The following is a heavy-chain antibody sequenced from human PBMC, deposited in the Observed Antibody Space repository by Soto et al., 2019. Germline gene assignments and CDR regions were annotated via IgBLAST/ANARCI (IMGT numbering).Heavy chain of an antibody. CDR1: GGSFSGYY. CDR3: ARLLGSTVTTKNDAFDI. D-gene: IGHD4-17*01. Sequence: SATLSLTCAVYGGSFSGYYWSWIRQPPGKGLEWIGEINHSGSTNYNPSLKSRATISVDTSKNQFSLKLSSVTAADTAVYYCARLLGSTVTTKNDAFDIWGQGTMVTVSS. CDR2: INHSGST. V-gene: IGHV4-34*01. J-gene: IGHJ3*02.